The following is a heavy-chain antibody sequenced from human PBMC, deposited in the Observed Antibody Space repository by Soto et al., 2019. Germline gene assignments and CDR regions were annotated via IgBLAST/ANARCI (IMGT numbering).Heavy chain of an antibody. CDR1: GYSFTSYW. D-gene: IGHD2-2*03. CDR3: ARMDIVVVPAAVNYYYYGMDV. Sequence: GESLKISCKGSGYSFTSYWIGWVRQMPGKGLEWMGIIYPGGSDTRYSPSFQGQVTISADKSISTAYLQWSSLKASDTAMYYCARMDIVVVPAAVNYYYYGMDVWGQGTTVTVSS. J-gene: IGHJ6*02. CDR2: IYPGGSDT. V-gene: IGHV5-51*01.